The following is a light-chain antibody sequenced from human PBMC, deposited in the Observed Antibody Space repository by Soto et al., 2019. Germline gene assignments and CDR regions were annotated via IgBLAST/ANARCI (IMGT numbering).Light chain of an antibody. V-gene: IGKV3-11*01. CDR3: QQRSAWPLT. CDR1: QSITIY. CDR2: DAS. J-gene: IGKJ4*01. Sequence: EIVLTQSPATLSLSPGERATLSCRASQSITIYLAWYQQNPGQAPRLLVYDASNRATGIPARFSGSGSGTDFTLTISSLEPEDFGVYFCQQRSAWPLTFGGGTRVEIK.